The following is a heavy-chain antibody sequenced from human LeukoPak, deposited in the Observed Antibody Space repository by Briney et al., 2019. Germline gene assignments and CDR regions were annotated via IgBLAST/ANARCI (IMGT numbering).Heavy chain of an antibody. J-gene: IGHJ4*02. V-gene: IGHV3-30*02. CDR2: IRYDGNNI. D-gene: IGHD5-18*01. CDR3: AKDGRPSAPGGYQIDY. Sequence: QPGGSLRLSCAASGFTFSTYGMHWVRQAPGKGLERVAFIRYDGNNIYYADSVKGRFTISRDTSKNTLYLQMNSPRGEDTAVYYCAKDGRPSAPGGYQIDYWGQGTLVTVSS. CDR1: GFTFSTYG.